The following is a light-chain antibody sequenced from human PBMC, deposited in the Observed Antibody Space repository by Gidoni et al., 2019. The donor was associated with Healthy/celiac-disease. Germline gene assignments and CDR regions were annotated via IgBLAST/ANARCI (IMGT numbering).Light chain of an antibody. Sequence: EIVMTQSPATLSVSPGERATLSCRASQSVSSTLAWYQQKPGQAPRLLIYGASTRATGIPARFSGSGSGTEFTLTISSLQSEDFAVYYCQQYIRGTFGPGTKVDIK. J-gene: IGKJ3*01. CDR3: QQYIRGT. V-gene: IGKV3-15*01. CDR2: GAS. CDR1: QSVSST.